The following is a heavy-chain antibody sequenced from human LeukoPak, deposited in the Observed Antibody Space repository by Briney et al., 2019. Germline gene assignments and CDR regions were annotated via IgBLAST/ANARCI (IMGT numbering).Heavy chain of an antibody. CDR3: ARAAYYDSTHDAFDI. CDR1: GFTFSSYG. D-gene: IGHD3-22*01. CDR2: ISGSGGST. Sequence: GGSLRLSCAASGFTFSSYGMSWVRQAPGKGLEWVSAISGSGGSTYYADSVKGRFTISRDNSKNTLYLQMNSLRAEDTAVYYCARAAYYDSTHDAFDIWGQGTMVTVSS. J-gene: IGHJ3*02. V-gene: IGHV3-23*01.